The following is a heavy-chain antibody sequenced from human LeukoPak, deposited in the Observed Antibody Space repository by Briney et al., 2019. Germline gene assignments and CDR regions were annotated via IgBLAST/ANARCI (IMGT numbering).Heavy chain of an antibody. CDR3: ARGPCYDYVWGSYRYAPFDY. Sequence: SETLSLTCTVSGGSISSYYWSWIRQPPGKGLEWIGYIYYSGSTNYNPSLKSRVTISVDTSKNQVSLKLSSVTAADTAVYYCARGPCYDYVWGSYRYAPFDYWGQGTLVTVSS. CDR2: IYYSGST. V-gene: IGHV4-59*01. J-gene: IGHJ4*02. D-gene: IGHD3-16*02. CDR1: GGSISSYY.